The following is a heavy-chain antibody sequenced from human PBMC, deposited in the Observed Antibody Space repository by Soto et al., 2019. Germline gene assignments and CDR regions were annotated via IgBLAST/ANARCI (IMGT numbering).Heavy chain of an antibody. CDR1: GFTVSSNY. V-gene: IGHV3-53*01. Sequence: GGSLRLSCAASGFTVSSNYMSWVRQAPGKGLEWVSVIYSGGSTYYADSVKGRFTISRDNSKNTLYLQMNSLRAEDTAVYYCARGGRYYDILTGYYIGYYYYGMDGWGQGTTVTVSS. J-gene: IGHJ6*02. CDR3: ARGGRYYDILTGYYIGYYYYGMDG. D-gene: IGHD3-9*01. CDR2: IYSGGST.